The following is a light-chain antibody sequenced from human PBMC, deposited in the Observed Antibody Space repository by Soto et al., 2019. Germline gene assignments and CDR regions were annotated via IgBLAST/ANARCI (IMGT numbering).Light chain of an antibody. CDR3: QQYHNWPPIT. J-gene: IGKJ5*01. Sequence: EIVMTQSPATLSVSPGERATLSCRASQSVSSNLAWYQQKPGQAPRLLIYDASTRATGIPTRFSGSGAGIEFTLTISSLQSEDFAVYHCQQYHNWPPITFGQGTRLEIK. CDR2: DAS. V-gene: IGKV3-15*01. CDR1: QSVSSN.